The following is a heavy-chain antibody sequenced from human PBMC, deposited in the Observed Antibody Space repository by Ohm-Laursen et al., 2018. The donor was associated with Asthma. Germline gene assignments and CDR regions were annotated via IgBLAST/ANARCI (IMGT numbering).Heavy chain of an antibody. V-gene: IGHV3-53*05. CDR1: GITVSVNY. D-gene: IGHD1-26*01. CDR2: IYNGGST. CDR3: ARGNLVGATNGIDY. Sequence: SLRLSCAASGITVSVNYMSWVRQAPGKGLEWVPVIYNGGSTYHADSVRGRFTISRDNSKNTLYLQMNSLRAEDTAVYYCARGNLVGATNGIDYWGQGTLVTVSS. J-gene: IGHJ4*02.